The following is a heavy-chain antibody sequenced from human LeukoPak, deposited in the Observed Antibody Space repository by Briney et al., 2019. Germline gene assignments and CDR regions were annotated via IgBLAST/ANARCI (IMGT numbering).Heavy chain of an antibody. CDR1: GFTFSNHG. V-gene: IGHV3-23*01. CDR2: VSPPGGGT. CDR3: ARGDDYIWGSAFNWFDP. D-gene: IGHD3-16*01. Sequence: PGGTLRLSCAASGFTFSNHGMNWVRQAPGKGLEWLSGVSPPGGGTYYADSVKGRFTISRDDSKNTLSLQMNSLRVEDTAVYYCARGDDYIWGSAFNWFDPWGQGTLVTVSS. J-gene: IGHJ5*02.